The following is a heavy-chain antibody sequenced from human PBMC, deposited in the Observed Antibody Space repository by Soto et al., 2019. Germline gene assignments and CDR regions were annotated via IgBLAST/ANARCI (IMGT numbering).Heavy chain of an antibody. Sequence: EVQLEESGGGLVQPGGSLKLSCAASGFSFSDSVMHWVRQVSGKGREWVGRITSTADTYATAYSASVKGRFTVSRDDSKNTAYLQMNSLKTEDTAVYYCTGSLSFAFDIWGQGTMVHVSS. J-gene: IGHJ3*02. CDR3: TGSLSFAFDI. CDR1: GFSFSDSV. CDR2: ITSTADTYAT. V-gene: IGHV3-73*01.